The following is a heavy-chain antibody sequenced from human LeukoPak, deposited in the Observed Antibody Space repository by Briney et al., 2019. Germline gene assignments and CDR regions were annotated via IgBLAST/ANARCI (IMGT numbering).Heavy chain of an antibody. D-gene: IGHD5-12*01. CDR2: INPSGGST. CDR3: ARARPTNWYFDL. J-gene: IGHJ2*01. Sequence: ASVKVSCKASGYTFPSYYMHWVRQAPGQGLEWMGIINPSGGSTSYAQKFQGRVTMTRDTSTSTVYMELSSLRSEDTAVYYCARARPTNWYFDLWGRGTLVTVSS. CDR1: GYTFPSYY. V-gene: IGHV1-46*01.